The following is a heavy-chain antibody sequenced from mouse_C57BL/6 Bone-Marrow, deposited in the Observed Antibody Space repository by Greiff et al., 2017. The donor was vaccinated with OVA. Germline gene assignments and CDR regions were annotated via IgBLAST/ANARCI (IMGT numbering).Heavy chain of an antibody. Sequence: QVQLQQSGAELARPGASVKLSCKASGYTFTSYGISWVKQRTGQGLEWIGEIYPRSGNTYYNEKFKGKATLTADKSSSTAYMELRSLTSEDSAVYFWARREYYGSSSWFAYWGQGTLVTVSA. CDR2: IYPRSGNT. J-gene: IGHJ3*01. CDR1: GYTFTSYG. V-gene: IGHV1-81*01. D-gene: IGHD1-1*01. CDR3: ARREYYGSSSWFAY.